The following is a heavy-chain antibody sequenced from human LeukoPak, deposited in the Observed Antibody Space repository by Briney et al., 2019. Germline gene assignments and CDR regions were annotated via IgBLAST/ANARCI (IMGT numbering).Heavy chain of an antibody. CDR2: ISDTGST. V-gene: IGHV4-59*08. CDR1: GGSISSFY. Sequence: SETLSLTCTVSGGSISSFYWTWIRQPPGKGLELIGYISDTGSTDYNPSLKGRLTMSIDTSKSQFSLRLNSVTAADTALYCCATMVRGARFDYWGQGTLVTASS. D-gene: IGHD3-10*01. J-gene: IGHJ4*02. CDR3: ATMVRGARFDY.